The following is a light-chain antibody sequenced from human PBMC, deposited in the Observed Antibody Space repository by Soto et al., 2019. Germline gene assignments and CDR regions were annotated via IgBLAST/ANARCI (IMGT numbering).Light chain of an antibody. V-gene: IGKV3-15*01. CDR2: GAS. CDR1: QRISSN. J-gene: IGKJ2*01. CDR3: QQYNIWPPYT. Sequence: DIVMTQSPATLSVSPGERATLYCKASQRISSNLAWYQQKPGQPPRLLIYGASTRATGIPARFSGSGSGTEFTLTISCLQSEDFALYYCQQYNIWPPYTFGQGTRLDIK.